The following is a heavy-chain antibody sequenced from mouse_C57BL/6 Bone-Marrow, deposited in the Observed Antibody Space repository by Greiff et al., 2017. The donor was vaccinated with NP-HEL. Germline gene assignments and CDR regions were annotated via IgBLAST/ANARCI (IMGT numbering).Heavy chain of an antibody. CDR3: AQRTGGGKNYFDY. J-gene: IGHJ2*01. V-gene: IGHV1-76*01. CDR1: GYTFTDYY. CDR2: ISPGSGNT. D-gene: IGHD4-1*01. Sequence: VHLVESGAELVRPGASVKLSCKASGYTFTDYYINWVKQRPGQGLEWIARISPGSGNTFYNEKFKGKATLTAEKSSSTAYMPRSSLTAEDSAVYFGAQRTGGGKNYFDYWGQGTTLTVSS.